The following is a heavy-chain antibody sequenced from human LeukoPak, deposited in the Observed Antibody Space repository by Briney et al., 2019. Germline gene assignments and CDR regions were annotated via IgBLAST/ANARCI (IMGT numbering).Heavy chain of an antibody. CDR1: GFTFSSYW. D-gene: IGHD6-19*01. V-gene: IGHV3-74*01. CDR3: AKSGYSSGWLFYYYYMDV. Sequence: GGTLRLSCAASGFTFSSYWMSWVRQAPGKGLVWVSRINSDGSSTSYADSVKGRFTISRDNAKNTLYLQMNSLRAEDTAVYYCAKSGYSSGWLFYYYYMDVWGKGTTVTVSS. CDR2: INSDGSST. J-gene: IGHJ6*03.